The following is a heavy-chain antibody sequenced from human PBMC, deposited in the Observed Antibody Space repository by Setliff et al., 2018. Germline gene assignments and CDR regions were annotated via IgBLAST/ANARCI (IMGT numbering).Heavy chain of an antibody. Sequence: ASVKVSCKASGYTFRNYAFAWVRQAPGQGLEWVGWISVYNGDPNYAQKFQGRVTLTTDTSTSTAYMELRSLTSDDSAFYYCARAPSVELVTIRTNSWFTYWGQGTLVTVSS. J-gene: IGHJ4*02. CDR1: GYTFRNYA. V-gene: IGHV1-18*01. D-gene: IGHD5-18*01. CDR2: ISVYNGDP. CDR3: ARAPSVELVTIRTNSWFTY.